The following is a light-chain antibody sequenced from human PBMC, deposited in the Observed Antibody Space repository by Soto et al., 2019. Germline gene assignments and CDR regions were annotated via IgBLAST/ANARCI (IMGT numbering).Light chain of an antibody. CDR1: HSVSSN. Sequence: EIVMTQSPATLSVSPGERATLSCRASHSVSSNLAWFQQRPGQAPRLLIYGASTRATGVPARFSGSGSGTEFTLTISGLQSEDFAVYYCQQYNNWPPYTFGQGTKREIK. CDR2: GAS. J-gene: IGKJ2*01. V-gene: IGKV3-15*01. CDR3: QQYNNWPPYT.